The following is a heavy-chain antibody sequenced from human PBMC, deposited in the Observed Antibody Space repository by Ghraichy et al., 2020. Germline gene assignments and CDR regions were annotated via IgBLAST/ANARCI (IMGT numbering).Heavy chain of an antibody. Sequence: SVKVSCKASGGTFSSYAISWVRQAPGQGLEWMGGIIPIFGTANYAQKFQGRVTITADESTSTAYMELSSLRSEDTAVYYCASTSADGRAIYVSAPIPKIDYWGQGTLVTVSS. CDR2: IIPIFGTA. CDR3: ASTSADGRAIYVSAPIPKIDY. CDR1: GGTFSSYA. J-gene: IGHJ4*02. V-gene: IGHV1-69*13. D-gene: IGHD3-16*01.